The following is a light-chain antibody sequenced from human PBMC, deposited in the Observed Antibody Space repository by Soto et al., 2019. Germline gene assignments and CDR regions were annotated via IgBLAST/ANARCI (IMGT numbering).Light chain of an antibody. CDR2: GAS. Sequence: EIALTQSPGTLSLSPGERATLSCRASQSVSSSYLAWYQQKPGQAPRLLIYGASSRATGIPDRFSGSGSGTDFTLTISRLEPEDFAVYYCQQYGSSPGTFGQWTKVDIK. CDR3: QQYGSSPGT. V-gene: IGKV3-20*01. J-gene: IGKJ1*01. CDR1: QSVSSSY.